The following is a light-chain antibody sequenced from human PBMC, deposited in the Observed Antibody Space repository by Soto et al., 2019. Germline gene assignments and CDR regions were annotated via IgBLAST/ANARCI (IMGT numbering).Light chain of an antibody. V-gene: IGKV4-1*01. J-gene: IGKJ1*01. CDR2: WAS. CDR3: QQYYSTPQT. CDR1: QSVLYSSNNKNF. Sequence: DIVMTQSPDSLAVSLGERATINCKSSQSVLYSSNNKNFLAWYQQKPGQPPKLLIYWASTRESGVPDRFSGSGFGTDFSISVSSLQAEEVAVYCCQQYYSTPQTFGQGNKVEIK.